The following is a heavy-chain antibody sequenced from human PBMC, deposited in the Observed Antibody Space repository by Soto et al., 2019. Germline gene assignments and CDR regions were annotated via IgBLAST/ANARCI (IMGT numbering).Heavy chain of an antibody. Sequence: PSETLSLTCSVSGGSISSSRYFWGWIRQPPGKGLEWIGSIYYSGSTYYNPSLKSRVTVSVDRSKNQFSLKLSSVTAADTAVYYCVRVPGPWGQGTLVTVSS. V-gene: IGHV4-39*07. J-gene: IGHJ5*02. CDR1: GGSISSSRYF. CDR2: IYYSGST. CDR3: VRVPGP.